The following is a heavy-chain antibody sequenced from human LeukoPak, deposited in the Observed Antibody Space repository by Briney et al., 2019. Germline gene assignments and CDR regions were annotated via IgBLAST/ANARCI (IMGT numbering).Heavy chain of an antibody. V-gene: IGHV3-23*01. J-gene: IGHJ4*02. CDR3: AYMRGLYYGIDY. CDR1: GFTFSSYA. CDR2: ISGSDGST. Sequence: PGGSLRLSCAASGFTFSSYAMTWVRQAPGKGLEWVSSISGSDGSTYYADSVKGRFTISRDNSKNTLYLRMNSLRAEDTAVYYCAYMRGLYYGIDYWGQGTLVTVSS. D-gene: IGHD3-10*01.